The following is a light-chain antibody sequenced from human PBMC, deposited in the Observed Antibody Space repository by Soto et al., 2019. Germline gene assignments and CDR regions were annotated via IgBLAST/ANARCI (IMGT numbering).Light chain of an antibody. V-gene: IGKV1-27*01. Sequence: DTQMTQSPYSLSASVGGRVTITCRASEAISIYLAWYQQKPGKVPNLLSYGASTLQSGVPSRFSGSGSGTYFTLTISSLQPEDVATYYCQKYNNVPFTFGPGTKVEIK. CDR1: EAISIY. J-gene: IGKJ3*01. CDR2: GAS. CDR3: QKYNNVPFT.